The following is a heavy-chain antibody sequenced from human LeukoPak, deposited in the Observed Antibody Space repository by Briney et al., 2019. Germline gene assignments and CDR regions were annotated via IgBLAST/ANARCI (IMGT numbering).Heavy chain of an antibody. J-gene: IGHJ4*02. CDR1: GFTFSSNW. D-gene: IGHD1-26*01. V-gene: IGHV3-74*01. Sequence: QPGGSLRLSCAASGFTFSSNWMHWVRQAPGKGLVWVSRISEDGSTTNYADSVKGRSTIFRDNAKNTLYLQMNSLRAEDTAVYYCVRDLGGRSGHWGQGTLVTVSS. CDR3: VRDLGGRSGH. CDR2: ISEDGSTT.